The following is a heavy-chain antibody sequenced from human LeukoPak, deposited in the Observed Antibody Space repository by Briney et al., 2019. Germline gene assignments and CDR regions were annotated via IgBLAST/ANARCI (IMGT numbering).Heavy chain of an antibody. CDR3: ARDDDYGDSYWYFDL. CDR1: GFTFSSYG. CDR2: IWYDGTNK. J-gene: IGHJ2*01. Sequence: GRSLRLSCAASGFTFSSYGMHWVRQAPGKGLEWVAVIWYDGTNKYYADSVKGRFTISRDNSKNTLYLQMNSLRAEDTAVYYCARDDDYGDSYWYFDLWGRGTLVTVSS. V-gene: IGHV3-33*01. D-gene: IGHD4-17*01.